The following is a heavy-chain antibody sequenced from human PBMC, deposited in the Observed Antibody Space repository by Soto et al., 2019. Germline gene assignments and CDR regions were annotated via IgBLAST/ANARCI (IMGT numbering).Heavy chain of an antibody. D-gene: IGHD3-22*01. CDR1: GYTFTTYA. V-gene: IGHV1-3*01. Sequence: QVQLVQSGAEVKKPGASVKDSCKASGYTFTTYAIHWVRQAPGQSPEWMGWINADNGNTRYSQKFQGRITITRDTSASTAYMERSSLRSDDTAVYYCPTDPHYYDTTGYFLDNWGQGTLVTVSS. CDR3: PTDPHYYDTTGYFLDN. J-gene: IGHJ4*02. CDR2: INADNGNT.